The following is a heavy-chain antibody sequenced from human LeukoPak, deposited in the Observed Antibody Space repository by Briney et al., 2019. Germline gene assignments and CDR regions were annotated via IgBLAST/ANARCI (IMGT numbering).Heavy chain of an antibody. CDR1: GFTFRNSY. V-gene: IGHV3-74*01. J-gene: IGHJ4*02. D-gene: IGHD1-7*01. CDR2: IDIDGNT. CDR3: ARDMNYNLDY. Sequence: GGSLKLSCAASGFTFRNSYIHWVRQAPGKGLVWVSRIDIDGNTIYADPVKGRFTISRDNAKSTLYLQMNSLRPDDTAVYYCARDMNYNLDYWGQGTLVTVAP.